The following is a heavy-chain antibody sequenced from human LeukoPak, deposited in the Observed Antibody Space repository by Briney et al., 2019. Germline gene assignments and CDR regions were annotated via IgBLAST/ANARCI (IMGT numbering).Heavy chain of an antibody. J-gene: IGHJ3*02. CDR1: GGSFSGYY. CDR3: ARHHDTNDAFDI. V-gene: IGHV4-34*01. CDR2: INHSGST. D-gene: IGHD3-22*01. Sequence: NPSETLSLTCAVYGGSFSGYYWSWIRQPPGKGLEWIGEINHSGSTNYNPSLKSRVTISVDTSKNQFSLKLSSVTAADTAVYYCARHHDTNDAFDIWGQGTMVTVSS.